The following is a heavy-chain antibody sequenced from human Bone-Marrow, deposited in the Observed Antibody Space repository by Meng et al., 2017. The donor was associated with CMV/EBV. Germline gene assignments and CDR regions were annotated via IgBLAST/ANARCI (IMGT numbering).Heavy chain of an antibody. D-gene: IGHD2-2*01. CDR2: INTNGSST. V-gene: IGHV3-74*01. J-gene: IGHJ6*02. CDR1: GFTFSTYW. CDR3: ARSGRGTSLGMDV. Sequence: GESLKISCAASGFTFSTYWMHWVRQTPGKGLVWVSRINTNGSSTNYADSVKGRFTISRDNAKNTLYLQMNSLRAEDTAVYYCARSGRGTSLGMDVWGQGTTVTVSS.